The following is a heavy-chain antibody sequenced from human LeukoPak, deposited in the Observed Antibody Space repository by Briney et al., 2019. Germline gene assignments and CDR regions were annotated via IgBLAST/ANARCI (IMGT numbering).Heavy chain of an antibody. CDR2: ISYDGSNK. CDR1: GFTYSSYA. Sequence: PGGSLRLSCAASGFTYSSYAMHWVRQVPGKGLEWVAVISYDGSNKYYADSVKGRFTISRDNSKNTLYLQMNSLRAEDTAVYYCARAANSSSWCEDHWGQGTLVTVSS. D-gene: IGHD6-13*01. CDR3: ARAANSSSWCEDH. J-gene: IGHJ4*02. V-gene: IGHV3-30-3*01.